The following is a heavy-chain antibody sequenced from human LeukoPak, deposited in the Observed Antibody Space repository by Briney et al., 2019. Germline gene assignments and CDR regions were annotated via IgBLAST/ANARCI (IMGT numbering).Heavy chain of an antibody. D-gene: IGHD3-22*01. CDR1: GFTFSSYT. CDR2: ISDSGGRT. J-gene: IGHJ4*02. Sequence: GGSLRLSCAASGFTFSSYTMNWVRQAPGKGLEWVAGISDSGGRTNYADSVKGRFTISRDNPKNTLYLQMNSLRAEDTAVYFCAKRGVVIRVILVGFHREAYYFDSWGQGALVTVSS. V-gene: IGHV3-23*01. CDR3: AKRGVVIRVILVGFHREAYYFDS.